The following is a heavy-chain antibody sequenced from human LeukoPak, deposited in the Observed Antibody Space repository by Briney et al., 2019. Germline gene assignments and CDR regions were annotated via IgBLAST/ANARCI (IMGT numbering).Heavy chain of an antibody. D-gene: IGHD3-22*01. CDR3: IYADSSGNFDT. Sequence: ASVKVSCKASGYSFTGYYIHWLRQAPGQGLEWMGCINPYSGDTNYARKFQGRVTMTRDTSISTAYMELSGLTSDDTSGYYCIYADSSGNFDTWGQGTLVTVSS. V-gene: IGHV1-2*02. CDR2: INPYSGDT. J-gene: IGHJ4*02. CDR1: GYSFTGYY.